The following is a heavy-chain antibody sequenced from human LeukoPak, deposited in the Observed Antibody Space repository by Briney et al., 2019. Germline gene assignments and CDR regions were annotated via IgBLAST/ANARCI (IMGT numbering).Heavy chain of an antibody. D-gene: IGHD6-19*01. CDR2: MNPNSGNT. V-gene: IGHV1-8*03. Sequence: ASVKVSCKASGYTFTSYDINWVRQATGQGLEWMGWMNPNSGNTGYAQKFQGRVTITRNTSISTAYMELSSLRSEDTAVYFCSRDPYTSGWGAWFDPWGQGTLVTVSS. CDR1: GYTFTSYD. CDR3: SRDPYTSGWGAWFDP. J-gene: IGHJ5*02.